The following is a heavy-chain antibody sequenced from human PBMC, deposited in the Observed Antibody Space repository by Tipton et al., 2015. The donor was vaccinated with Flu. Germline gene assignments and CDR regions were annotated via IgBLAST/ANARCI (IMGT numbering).Heavy chain of an antibody. V-gene: IGHV3-7*03. CDR2: IKQDGGEK. Sequence: SLRLSCAASGFTFSSYWMSWVRQAPGKGLEWVANIKQDGGEKYYVDSVKGRFTISRDNARNSLYLQMNSLRAEDTAVYYCARLLVAVAGPFDLWGRGTLVTVSS. CDR1: GFTFSSYW. D-gene: IGHD6-19*01. J-gene: IGHJ2*01. CDR3: ARLLVAVAGPFDL.